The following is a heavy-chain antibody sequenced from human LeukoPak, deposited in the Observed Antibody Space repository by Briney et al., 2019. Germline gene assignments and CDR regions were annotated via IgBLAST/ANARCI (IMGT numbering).Heavy chain of an antibody. CDR3: ARDRIGAHTSLDY. D-gene: IGHD1-26*01. CDR2: IISSGNTI. Sequence: GGSLRLSCAASGFTFSSYEMNWVRQAPGKGLEWISYIISSGNTIYYADSVKGRFTISRDNAKNSLFLQMNSLRAEDTAVYYCARDRIGAHTSLDYWGQGTLVTVSS. V-gene: IGHV3-48*03. J-gene: IGHJ4*02. CDR1: GFTFSSYE.